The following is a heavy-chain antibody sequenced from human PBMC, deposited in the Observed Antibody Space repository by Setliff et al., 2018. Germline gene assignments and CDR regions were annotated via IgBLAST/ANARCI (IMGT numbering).Heavy chain of an antibody. CDR3: AISSLSICSGGSCPNAFDI. V-gene: IGHV1-18*01. D-gene: IGHD2-15*01. CDR1: GHIFSSYG. CDR2: ISSYNDVT. Sequence: GASVKVSCKASGHIFSSYGISWVRQAPGQGLEWMGWISSYNDVTNYEQRFQGRVTMTTDTSASAAYMELRGLRPDGTATYYCAISSLSICSGGSCPNAFDIWGQGTLVTVSS. J-gene: IGHJ3*02.